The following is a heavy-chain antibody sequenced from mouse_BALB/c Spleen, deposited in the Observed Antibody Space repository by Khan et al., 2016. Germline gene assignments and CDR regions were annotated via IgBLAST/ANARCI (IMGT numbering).Heavy chain of an antibody. CDR3: ARDGYSSWFAY. Sequence: DLVKPGASVKLSCKASGYTFTSYWINWIKQRPGQGLEWIGRIAPGSGSTYYNEMFKGKATLTVDTSSSTAYIQLSSLSSEDSAVYCCARDGYSSWFAYWGQGTLVTVSA. D-gene: IGHD2-3*01. CDR1: GYTFTSYW. V-gene: IGHV1S41*01. J-gene: IGHJ3*01. CDR2: IAPGSGST.